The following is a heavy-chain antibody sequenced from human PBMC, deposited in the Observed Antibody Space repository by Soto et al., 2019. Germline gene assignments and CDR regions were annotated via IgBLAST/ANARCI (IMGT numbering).Heavy chain of an antibody. CDR1: GFTFSDYY. Sequence: GGSLRLSCAASGFTFSDYYMSWIRQAPGKGLEWVSYISSSSSYTNYADSVKGRFTISRDNAKNSLYLQMNSLRAEDTAVYYCARALLVAGDLDYWGQGTLVTVSS. CDR2: ISSSSSYT. V-gene: IGHV3-11*06. D-gene: IGHD7-27*01. CDR3: ARALLVAGDLDY. J-gene: IGHJ4*02.